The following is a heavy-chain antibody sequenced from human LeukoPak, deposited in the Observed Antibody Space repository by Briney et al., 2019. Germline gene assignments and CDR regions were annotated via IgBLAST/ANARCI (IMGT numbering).Heavy chain of an antibody. J-gene: IGHJ4*02. CDR2: ISYDGSNK. CDR1: GFTFSSYA. Sequence: PGGSLRLSCAASGFTFSSYAMHWVRQAPGKGLEWVAVISYDGSNKYYADSVKGRFTISRDNSKNTLYLQMISLRAEDTAVYYCARDRGSGYYYENPDYWGQGTLVTVSS. V-gene: IGHV3-30-3*01. CDR3: ARDRGSGYYYENPDY. D-gene: IGHD3-22*01.